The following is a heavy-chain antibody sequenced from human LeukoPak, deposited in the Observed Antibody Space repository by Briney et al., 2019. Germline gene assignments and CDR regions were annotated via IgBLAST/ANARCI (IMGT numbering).Heavy chain of an antibody. CDR2: IYYTGNT. D-gene: IGHD1/OR15-1a*01. Sequence: SETLSLTCTVSGGSLSSDNFYWSWIRQPPGKGLEWVGNIYYTGNTNYNPSLKSRVTISVDTSKNQFSLRLSSLTAADTAVYCCATKQWVPYYFHYWGQGSLVTVSS. V-gene: IGHV4-61*01. CDR1: GGSLSSDNFY. CDR3: ATKQWVPYYFHY. J-gene: IGHJ4*02.